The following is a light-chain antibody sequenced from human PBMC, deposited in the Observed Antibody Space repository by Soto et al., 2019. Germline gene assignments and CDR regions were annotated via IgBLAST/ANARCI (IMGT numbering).Light chain of an antibody. CDR3: GTWDSSLSAFV. CDR2: EVS. V-gene: IGLV2-8*01. Sequence: QSALTQPPSASGSPGQSVTISCTGTSSDVGGYNYVSWYQQHPGKAPKVIIYEVSKRPSGVPDRFSGSKSGSTASLTVSGLQAEDEADYYCGTWDSSLSAFVFGTGTKVTVL. J-gene: IGLJ1*01. CDR1: SSDVGGYNY.